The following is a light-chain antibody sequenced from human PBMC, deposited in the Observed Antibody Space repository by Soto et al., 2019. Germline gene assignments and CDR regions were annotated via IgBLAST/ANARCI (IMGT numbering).Light chain of an antibody. CDR2: GAP. V-gene: IGKV3-20*01. CDR1: QSVSSSS. J-gene: IGKJ1*01. CDR3: QQYAGSST. Sequence: EIVLTQSPGTLSLSPGERATLSCRASQSVSSSSLAWYQQKPGQAPSLLIFGAPSRAAGIPGRFRGSGSGTDFTLTISRLEPEDFAVYYCQQYAGSSTFGQGTKVDIK.